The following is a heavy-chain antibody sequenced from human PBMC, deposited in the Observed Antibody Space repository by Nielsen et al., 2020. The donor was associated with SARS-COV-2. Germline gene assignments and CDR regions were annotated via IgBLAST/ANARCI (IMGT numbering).Heavy chain of an antibody. D-gene: IGHD1-26*01. Sequence: SETLSLTCTVSGGSIRRYYWTWIRQPPGKGLEWIGYIYYTGSTNYNPSLKSRVTMSVDTSKNQFSLKLRSVTAADTAVYFCATAVGATSSHDAFDIWGQGTMVTVSS. CDR1: GGSIRRYY. CDR2: IYYTGST. V-gene: IGHV4-59*08. CDR3: ATAVGATSSHDAFDI. J-gene: IGHJ3*02.